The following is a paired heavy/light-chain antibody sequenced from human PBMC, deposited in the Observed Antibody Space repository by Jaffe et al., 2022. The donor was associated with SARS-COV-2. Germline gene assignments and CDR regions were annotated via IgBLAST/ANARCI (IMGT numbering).Light chain of an antibody. CDR1: SSDVGGHNY. CDR3: SSYTSSSTLVV. V-gene: IGLV2-14*01. Sequence: QSALTQPASVSGSPGQSITISCTGTSSDVGGHNYVSWYQQHPGKAPKLMIYDVNNRPSGVSNRFSGSKSGNTASLTISGLQAEDEADYYCSSYTSSSTLVVFGGGTKLTVL. J-gene: IGLJ2*01. CDR2: DVN.
Heavy chain of an antibody. Sequence: QVQLVESGGGVVQPGRSLRLSCAASGFPFSSYAMHWVRQAPGKGLQWVAVLSYDGSDIYYGDSVKGRFTISRDNSKNTLYLQMNSLRGEDTAVYYCARGGLPAAGTGRYDMDVWGRGTTLTVSS. CDR2: LSYDGSDI. J-gene: IGHJ6*03. CDR1: GFPFSSYA. V-gene: IGHV3-30*04. D-gene: IGHD6-13*01. CDR3: ARGGLPAAGTGRYDMDV.